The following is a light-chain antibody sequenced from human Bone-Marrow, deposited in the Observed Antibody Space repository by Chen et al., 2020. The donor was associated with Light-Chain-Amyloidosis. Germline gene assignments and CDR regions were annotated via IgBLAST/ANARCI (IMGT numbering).Light chain of an antibody. CDR1: QTISCNY. CDR2: GSS. CDR3: QQYGTSPLT. V-gene: IGKV3-20*01. Sequence: EIVLTQSPGPLSLSPGEGANLSCRASQTISCNYLTWYQQKFGQAPRLLIYGSSSRATGIPDRFTGSGSGTDFTLTINRLEPEDFAMYYCQQYGTSPLTFGGGTKVEIK. J-gene: IGKJ4*01.